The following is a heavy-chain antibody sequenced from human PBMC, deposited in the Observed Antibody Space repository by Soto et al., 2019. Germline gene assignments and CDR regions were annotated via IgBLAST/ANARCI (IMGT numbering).Heavy chain of an antibody. CDR3: AREDRNTAPGTLGINGMDV. CDR2: VSYNGNT. Sequence: QVPLQESGPGLVKPSETLSLTCTVSGDSISISYWTWIRQPPGKGLEWIGYVSYNGNTNYNPSLKSRVTISVDTPNTQFSLKLSSVTAADTAVYYCAREDRNTAPGTLGINGMDVWGQGTTVTVSS. V-gene: IGHV4-59*01. D-gene: IGHD6-13*01. CDR1: GDSISISY. J-gene: IGHJ6*02.